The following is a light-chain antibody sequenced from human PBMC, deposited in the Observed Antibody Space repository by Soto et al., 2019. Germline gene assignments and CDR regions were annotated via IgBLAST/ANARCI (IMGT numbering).Light chain of an antibody. J-gene: IGKJ1*01. V-gene: IGKV3-20*01. CDR1: QGVGNNY. CDR3: QQYATSPLT. Sequence: EILLTQSPGILSLSPGERVTLSCRASQGVGNNYLAWYQQKPGQAPRLLVHGASNRATGIPDRFSGSGSETDFTLTISRLEPEDFAVYYCQQYATSPLTFGQGTKVDIK. CDR2: GAS.